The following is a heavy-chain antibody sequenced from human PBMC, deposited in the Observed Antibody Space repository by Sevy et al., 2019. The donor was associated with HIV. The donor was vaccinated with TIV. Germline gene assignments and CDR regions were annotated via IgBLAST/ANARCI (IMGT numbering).Heavy chain of an antibody. CDR3: VKGGVTWELLDY. V-gene: IGHV3-30*18. Sequence: GGSLRLSCAASGFIFSSYGMHWVRQAPDKGLEWVTIISYDGSSKNYADSVKGRFTISRDNSENILYLQMNSLRTDDTAVYYCVKGGVTWELLDYWGQGTLVTVSS. CDR1: GFIFSSYG. J-gene: IGHJ4*02. D-gene: IGHD1-26*01. CDR2: ISYDGSSK.